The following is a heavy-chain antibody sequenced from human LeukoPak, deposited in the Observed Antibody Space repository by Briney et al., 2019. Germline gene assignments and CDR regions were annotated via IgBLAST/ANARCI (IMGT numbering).Heavy chain of an antibody. D-gene: IGHD1-26*01. V-gene: IGHV3-48*03. Sequence: GSLRLSCAASGFTFSSYEMNWVRQAPGKGLEWVSYISSSGSTIYYADSVKGRFISSRDNTKNSLYLQMNSLRAEDTAIYYCARDLRIVSGSYLDYWGQGTLVTVSS. CDR3: ARDLRIVSGSYLDY. J-gene: IGHJ4*02. CDR2: ISSSGSTI. CDR1: GFTFSSYE.